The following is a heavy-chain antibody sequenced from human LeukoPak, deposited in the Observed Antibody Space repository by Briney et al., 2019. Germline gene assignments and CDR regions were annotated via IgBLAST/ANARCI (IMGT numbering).Heavy chain of an antibody. CDR1: GGSFSGYY. Sequence: SETLSLTCAVYGGSFSGYYWSWIRQPPEKGLEWIGEINHSGSTNYNPSLKSRVTISVDTSKNQFSLKLSSVTAADTAVYYCAREIGSSWYLAVTTRNPWFDPWGEGPLVTVSS. J-gene: IGHJ5*02. CDR3: AREIGSSWYLAVTTRNPWFDP. D-gene: IGHD6-13*01. CDR2: INHSGST. V-gene: IGHV4-34*01.